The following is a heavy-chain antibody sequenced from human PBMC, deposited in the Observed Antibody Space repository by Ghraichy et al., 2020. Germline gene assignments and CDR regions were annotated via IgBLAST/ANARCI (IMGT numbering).Heavy chain of an antibody. V-gene: IGHV1-69*04. CDR1: GGTFSSYT. CDR2: IIPILGIA. CDR3: ARDPPNYYDSSGSDDY. D-gene: IGHD3-22*01. J-gene: IGHJ4*02. Sequence: SVKVSCKASGGTFSSYTISWVRQAPGQGLEWMGRIIPILGIANYAQKFQGRVTITADKSTSTAYMELSSLRSEDTAVYYCARDPPNYYDSSGSDDYWGQGTLVTVSS.